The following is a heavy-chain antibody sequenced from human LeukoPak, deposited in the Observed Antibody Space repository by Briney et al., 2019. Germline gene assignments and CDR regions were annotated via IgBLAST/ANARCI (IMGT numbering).Heavy chain of an antibody. V-gene: IGHV3-23*01. D-gene: IGHD3-3*01. CDR3: AKDWDSDFWSGSYFDY. Sequence: GGSLRLSCAVSGFTVSRNYMSWVRQAPGKGLEWVSAISGSGGSTYYADSVKGRFTISRDNSKNTLYLQMNSLRAEDTAVYYWAKDWDSDFWSGSYFDYWGQGTLVTVSS. CDR1: GFTVSRNY. CDR2: ISGSGGST. J-gene: IGHJ4*02.